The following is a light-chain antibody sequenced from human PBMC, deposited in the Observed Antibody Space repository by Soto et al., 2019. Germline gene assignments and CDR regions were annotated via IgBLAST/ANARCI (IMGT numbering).Light chain of an antibody. Sequence: DIQMTQSPSSLSASVGDRVTITCRASQSISSYLNWYQQKQGKAPKLLIYAASSLQSEVPSRFSGSGSGTDFTLTISSLQPEDFATYYCQQSYSTPRTFGQGTKVQIK. V-gene: IGKV1-39*01. CDR1: QSISSY. J-gene: IGKJ1*01. CDR2: AAS. CDR3: QQSYSTPRT.